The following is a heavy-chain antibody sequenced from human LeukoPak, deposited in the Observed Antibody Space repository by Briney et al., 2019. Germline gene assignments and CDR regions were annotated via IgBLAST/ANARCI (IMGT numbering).Heavy chain of an antibody. V-gene: IGHV4-59*01. CDR1: GGSISIYY. J-gene: IGHJ2*01. Sequence: PSETLSLTCSVSGGSISIYYWSWIRQPPGKGLEWIAYIYYSGSINYNPSLKSRVTMSVDTSKNQFSLKLSSVTAADTAVYYCERGRWTHDSSYWYFDLWGRGTLVTVSS. CDR2: IYYSGSI. CDR3: ERGRWTHDSSYWYFDL. D-gene: IGHD5-18*01.